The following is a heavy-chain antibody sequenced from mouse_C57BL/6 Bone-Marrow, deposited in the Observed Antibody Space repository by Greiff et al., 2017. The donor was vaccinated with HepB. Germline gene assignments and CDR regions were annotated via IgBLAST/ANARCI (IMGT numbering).Heavy chain of an antibody. V-gene: IGHV5-2*01. Sequence: EVKLVESGGGLVQPGESLKLSCESNAYEFPSHDMSWVRKTPEKRLELVAAINSDGGSTYYPDTMERRFIISRDNTKKTLYLQMSSLRSEDTALYYCARPFLTSAWFAYWGQGTLVTVSA. CDR3: ARPFLTSAWFAY. D-gene: IGHD1-1*01. J-gene: IGHJ3*01. CDR1: AYEFPSHD. CDR2: INSDGGST.